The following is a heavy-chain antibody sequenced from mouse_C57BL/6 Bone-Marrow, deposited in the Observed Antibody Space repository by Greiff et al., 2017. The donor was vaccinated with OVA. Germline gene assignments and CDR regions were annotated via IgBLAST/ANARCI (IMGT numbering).Heavy chain of an antibody. V-gene: IGHV5-6*01. D-gene: IGHD1-1*01. CDR3: ASFYGSSYSWFAY. Sequence: EVNLVESGGDLVKPGGSLKLSCAASGFTFSSYGMSWVRQTPDKRLEWVATISSGGSYTYYPDSVKGRFTISRDNAKNTLYLQMSSLKSEDTAMYYCASFYGSSYSWFAYWGQGTLVTVSA. J-gene: IGHJ3*01. CDR1: GFTFSSYG. CDR2: ISSGGSYT.